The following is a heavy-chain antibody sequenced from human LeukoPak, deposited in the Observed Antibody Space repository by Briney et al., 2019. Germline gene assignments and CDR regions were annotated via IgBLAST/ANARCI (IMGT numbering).Heavy chain of an antibody. CDR1: GFTFSSYA. Sequence: GGSLRLSCSASGFTFSSYAMHWVRQAPGKGLEYVSAISSNGGSTYYADSVKGRFTISRDNSKNTLYLQMSSLRAEDTAVYYRVKDLGGDYVNPAFDYWGQGTLVTVSS. CDR2: ISSNGGST. CDR3: VKDLGGDYVNPAFDY. J-gene: IGHJ4*02. V-gene: IGHV3-64D*06. D-gene: IGHD4-17*01.